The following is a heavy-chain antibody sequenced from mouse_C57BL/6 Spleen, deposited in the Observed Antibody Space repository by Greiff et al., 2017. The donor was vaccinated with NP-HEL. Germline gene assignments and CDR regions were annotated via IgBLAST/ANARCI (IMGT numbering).Heavy chain of an antibody. D-gene: IGHD1-1*01. V-gene: IGHV1-80*01. CDR1: GYAFSSYW. CDR3: ARWAAETTVGYFDY. J-gene: IGHJ2*01. Sequence: VQLQQSGAELVKPGASVKISCKASGYAFSSYWMNWVKQRPGKGLEWIGQIYPGDGDTNYNGKFKGKATLTADKSSSTAYMQLSSLTSEDSAVYFCARWAAETTVGYFDYWGQGTTLTVSS. CDR2: IYPGDGDT.